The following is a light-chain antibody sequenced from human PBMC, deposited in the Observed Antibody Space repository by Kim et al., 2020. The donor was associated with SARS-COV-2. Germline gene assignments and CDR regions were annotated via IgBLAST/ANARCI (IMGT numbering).Light chain of an antibody. V-gene: IGLV3-21*03. J-gene: IGLJ2*01. CDR1: NIGSKS. Sequence: PGRPARITCGGNNIGSKSVHWYQRKPGQAPVLVVYDDSDRPSGIPERFSGSKSGNTATLTISRVEAGDEADYYCQVWDSSSYHPVVFGGGTQLTVL. CDR2: DDS. CDR3: QVWDSSSYHPVV.